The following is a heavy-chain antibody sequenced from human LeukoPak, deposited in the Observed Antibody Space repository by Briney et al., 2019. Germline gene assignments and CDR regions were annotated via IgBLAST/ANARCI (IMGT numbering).Heavy chain of an antibody. J-gene: IGHJ4*02. CDR3: AKGKWELRQVFDY. CDR2: ISWNSGSI. D-gene: IGHD1-26*01. Sequence: PGRSLRLSCAASGFTFDDYAMHWVRQALGKGLEWVSGISWNSGSIGYADSVKGRFTISRDNAKNSLYLQMNSLRAEDTALYYCAKGKWELRQVFDYWGQGTLVTVSS. CDR1: GFTFDDYA. V-gene: IGHV3-9*01.